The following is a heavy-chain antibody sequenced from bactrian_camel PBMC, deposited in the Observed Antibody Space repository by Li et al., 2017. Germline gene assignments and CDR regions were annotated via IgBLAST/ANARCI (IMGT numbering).Heavy chain of an antibody. CDR2: LKTSEGAA. J-gene: IGHJ4*01. CDR1: FTSSSYC. V-gene: IGHV3S63*01. CDR3: AVKTLRPCDSFQYYNY. Sequence: HVQLVESGGGSVQAGGSLRLSCRFTSSSYCMAWFRQAPGKEREGVALLKTSEGAATYVDAVKGRFTISHDAADNTVYLQMNSLKPEDSAMYFCAVKTLRPCDSFQYYNYWGQGTQVTVS.